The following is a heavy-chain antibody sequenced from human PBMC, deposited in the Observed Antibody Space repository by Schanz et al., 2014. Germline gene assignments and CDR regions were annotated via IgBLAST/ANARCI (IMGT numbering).Heavy chain of an antibody. D-gene: IGHD2-8*01. Sequence: QVQLQQWGAGLLKPSETLSLTCAVYGGSFSGYYWSWIRQPPGKGLEYIGYIYSSGSTNYNPSLESRVTMSVDTSKNQFSLKLSSVTAADTAVYYCAREWSSFDYWGQGTLVTVSS. CDR2: IYSSGST. V-gene: IGHV4-34*11. CDR3: AREWSSFDY. CDR1: GGSFSGYY. J-gene: IGHJ4*02.